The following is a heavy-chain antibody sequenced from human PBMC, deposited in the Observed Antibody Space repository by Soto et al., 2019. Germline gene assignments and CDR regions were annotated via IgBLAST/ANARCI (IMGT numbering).Heavy chain of an antibody. CDR3: AKDSNERRGERIAVAGSDY. CDR1: GFTFSSYA. D-gene: IGHD6-19*01. V-gene: IGHV3-23*01. CDR2: ISGSGGST. J-gene: IGHJ4*02. Sequence: EVQLLESGGGLVQPGGSLRLSCAASGFTFSSYAMSWVRQAPGKGLEWVSAISGSGGSTYYADSVKGRFTISRDNSKNRLYVQMNSLRSEDTDVYYCAKDSNERRGERIAVAGSDYWGQGTLFTVSS.